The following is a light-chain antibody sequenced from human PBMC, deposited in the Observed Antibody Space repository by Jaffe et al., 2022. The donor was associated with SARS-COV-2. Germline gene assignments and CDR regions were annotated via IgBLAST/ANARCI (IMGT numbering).Light chain of an antibody. CDR3: SSYAGRNTFV. CDR1: SSDVGYFNY. V-gene: IGLV2-8*01. CDR2: EVS. J-gene: IGLJ1*01. Sequence: QSALTQPPSASGSPGQSVTISCTGTSSDVGYFNYVSWYQHHPGKAPKLIIYEVSKRPSGVPDRFSGSKSGNTASLTVSGLQADDEADYYCSSYAGRNTFVFGTVTKVTVL.